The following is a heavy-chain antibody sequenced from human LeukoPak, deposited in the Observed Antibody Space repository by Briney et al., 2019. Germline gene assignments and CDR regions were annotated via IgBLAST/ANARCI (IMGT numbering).Heavy chain of an antibody. D-gene: IGHD6-13*01. CDR2: INPNSGGT. Sequence: ASVKVFCKASGYIFTGYYMHWVRQAPGQGLEWMGWINPNSGGTNYAHKFQGRVTMTRDTSISTAYMELSRLRSDDTAVYYCARDRPPQLVRPFDYWGQGTLVTVSS. CDR3: ARDRPPQLVRPFDY. V-gene: IGHV1-2*07. CDR1: GYIFTGYY. J-gene: IGHJ4*02.